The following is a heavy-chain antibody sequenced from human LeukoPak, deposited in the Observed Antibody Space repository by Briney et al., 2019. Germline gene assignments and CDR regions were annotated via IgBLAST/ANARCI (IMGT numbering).Heavy chain of an antibody. CDR1: GFTFSSYA. D-gene: IGHD3/OR15-3a*01. CDR3: ARGAWTAYYFDY. J-gene: IGHJ4*02. Sequence: GGSLRLSCAASGFTFSSYAMSWVRQAPGKGLEWVSAISGSGGSTYYADSVKGRFTISRDNAKNSLYLQMNSLRAEDTAVYYCARGAWTAYYFDYWGQGTLVTVSS. CDR2: ISGSGGST. V-gene: IGHV3-23*01.